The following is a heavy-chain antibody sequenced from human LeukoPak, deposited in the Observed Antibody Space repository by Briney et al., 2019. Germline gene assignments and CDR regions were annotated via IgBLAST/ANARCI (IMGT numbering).Heavy chain of an antibody. CDR1: GGTFSSYA. D-gene: IGHD3-10*01. V-gene: IGHV1-69*04. J-gene: IGHJ4*02. CDR2: IIPILGIA. Sequence: ASVKVSCKASGGTFSSYAISWVRQAPGQGLEWMGRIIPILGIANYAQKFQGRVTITADKSTSTAYMELSSLRSEDTAVYYCVSASDYYGSGMNYWGQGTLVTVSS. CDR3: VSASDYYGSGMNY.